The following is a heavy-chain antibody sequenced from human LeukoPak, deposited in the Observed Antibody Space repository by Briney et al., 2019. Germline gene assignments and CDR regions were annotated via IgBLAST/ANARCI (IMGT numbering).Heavy chain of an antibody. Sequence: PSETLSLTCTVSGGSISSSSYYWGWIRQPPGKGLEWIGSIYYSGSTYYNPSLKSRVTISVDTSKNQFSLKLSSVTAADTAVYYCARSTLDYYDSSGYYPDYWGQGTLVTVSS. V-gene: IGHV4-39*07. D-gene: IGHD3-22*01. J-gene: IGHJ4*02. CDR2: IYYSGST. CDR1: GGSISSSSYY. CDR3: ARSTLDYYDSSGYYPDY.